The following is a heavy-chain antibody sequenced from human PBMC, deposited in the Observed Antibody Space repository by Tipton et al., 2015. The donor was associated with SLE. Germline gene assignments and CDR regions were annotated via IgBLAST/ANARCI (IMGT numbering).Heavy chain of an antibody. CDR1: GFTFSSYA. J-gene: IGHJ6*02. D-gene: IGHD2-15*01. CDR3: AKPPACSGGSCYSNCYYGMDV. V-gene: IGHV3-23*01. CDR2: ISGSGGST. Sequence: SLRLSCAASGFTFSSYAMSWVRQAPGKGLEWVSAISGSGGSTYYADSVKGRFTISRDNSKNTLYLQMNSLRAEDTAVYYCAKPPACSGGSCYSNCYYGMDVWGQGTTLTVSS.